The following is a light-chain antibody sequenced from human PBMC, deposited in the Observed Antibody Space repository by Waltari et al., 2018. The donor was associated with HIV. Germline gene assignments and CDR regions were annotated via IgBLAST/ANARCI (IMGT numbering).Light chain of an antibody. J-gene: IGLJ1*01. Sequence: QPVLTQPPSASGTPGQWVTISFSGSCSNIGSSTVTCYQQLPGTAPKPLIYSNNQRPSGFPDRFSGSKSGTSASLAISWLQSEDEADYYCAAWDDSLNGYVFGTGTKVTVL. CDR3: AAWDDSLNGYV. CDR2: SNN. V-gene: IGLV1-44*01. CDR1: CSNIGSST.